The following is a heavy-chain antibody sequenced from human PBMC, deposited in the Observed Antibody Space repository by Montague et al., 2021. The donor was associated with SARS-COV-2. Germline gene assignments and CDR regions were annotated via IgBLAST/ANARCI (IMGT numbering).Heavy chain of an antibody. CDR3: ARQGSGSYYNWFDS. D-gene: IGHD1-26*01. CDR1: GGSISSSSYY. Sequence: SETLSLTCSVSGGSISSSSYYWGWIRQPPGKGLEWIGSIYYSGNTYYXPSLKSRVTISVDTSKNQFSLRLSSVTAADTAVYYCARQGSGSYYNWFDSWGQGTLVTVSS. J-gene: IGHJ5*01. V-gene: IGHV4-39*01. CDR2: IYYSGNT.